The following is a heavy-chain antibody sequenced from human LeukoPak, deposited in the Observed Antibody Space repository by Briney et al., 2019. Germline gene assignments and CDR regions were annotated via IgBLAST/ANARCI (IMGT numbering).Heavy chain of an antibody. CDR2: ISSGGDIM. D-gene: IGHD6-13*01. Sequence: PGGSLRLSCAASGLRFSDYYVSWIRQAPGKGLQWVSYISSGGDIMHYADSVKGRFTISRDNAKNSLYLQMNSLRAEDTAVYYCARTKIAAAGTFDYWGQGTLVTVSS. CDR1: GLRFSDYY. CDR3: ARTKIAAAGTFDY. V-gene: IGHV3-11*04. J-gene: IGHJ4*02.